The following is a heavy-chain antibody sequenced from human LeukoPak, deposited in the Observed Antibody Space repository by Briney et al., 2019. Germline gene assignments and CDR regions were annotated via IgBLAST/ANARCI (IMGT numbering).Heavy chain of an antibody. CDR2: IRYDGSNK. CDR1: GFTFSSYE. CDR3: ASPYQQLGDSWGYYYMDV. V-gene: IGHV3-30*02. D-gene: IGHD6-13*01. Sequence: PGGSLRLSCAASGFTFSSYEMNWVRQAPGKGLEWVAFIRYDGSNKYYADSVKGRFTISRDNSKSTLYLQMNSLRAEDTAVYYCASPYQQLGDSWGYYYMDVWGKGTTVTISS. J-gene: IGHJ6*03.